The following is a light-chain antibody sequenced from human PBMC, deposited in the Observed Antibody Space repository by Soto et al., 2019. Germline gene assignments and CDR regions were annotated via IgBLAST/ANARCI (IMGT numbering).Light chain of an antibody. V-gene: IGLV1-40*01. CDR2: GNN. J-gene: IGLJ2*01. CDR3: QSFDNSLRGSL. Sequence: QSVLTQPPSLSGAPGQRITISCTGSSSNIGAGYDVHWYQQLPGTAPRLLIYGNNNRPSGVPDRFSGSRSGTSASLAITGLQAEDEADYYCQSFDNSLRGSLFGGGTKVTVL. CDR1: SSNIGAGYD.